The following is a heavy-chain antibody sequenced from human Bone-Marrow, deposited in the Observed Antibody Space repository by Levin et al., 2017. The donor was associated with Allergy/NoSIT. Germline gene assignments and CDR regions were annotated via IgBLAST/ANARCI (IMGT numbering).Heavy chain of an antibody. Sequence: GESLKISCAASGFTFSSYAVSWVRRAPGKGLKWVSAISGSGGSPYYAESVKGRFTISGDNSKNTLYLEMNSLRAEETAVYYCARDGGSGVDAFDIWGQGTMVTVSS. V-gene: IGHV3-23*01. CDR2: ISGSGGSP. J-gene: IGHJ3*02. D-gene: IGHD3-16*01. CDR1: GFTFSSYA. CDR3: ARDGGSGVDAFDI.